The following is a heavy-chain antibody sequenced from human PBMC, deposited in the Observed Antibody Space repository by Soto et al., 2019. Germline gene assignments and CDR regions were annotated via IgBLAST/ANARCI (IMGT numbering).Heavy chain of an antibody. CDR1: GGSISSSSYY. V-gene: IGHV4-39*01. CDR2: VYYSGST. CDR3: ARLIACNAMITDGLDV. Sequence: SETLSLTCTVSGGSISSSSYYWGWIRQPPGKGLEWIETVYYSGSTYYNSSLKSRVTISVDTSKNQFSLKLSSVTAADTAVYYCARLIACNAMITDGLDVWGQGTTVTVSS. D-gene: IGHD3-16*01. J-gene: IGHJ6*02.